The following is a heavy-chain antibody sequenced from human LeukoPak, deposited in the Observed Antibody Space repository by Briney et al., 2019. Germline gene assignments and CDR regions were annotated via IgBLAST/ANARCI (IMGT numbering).Heavy chain of an antibody. CDR3: ARDRGYSSGWYLTIFDY. V-gene: IGHV1-18*01. CDR2: ISAYNGNT. CDR1: GYTFTSYG. Sequence: ASVKVSCKASGYTFTSYGISWVRQAPGQGLEWMGWISAYNGNTNYAQKLQGRVTMTTDTSTSTAYMELRSLRSDDTAVYYCARDRGYSSGWYLTIFDYWGQGTLVTVSS. D-gene: IGHD6-19*01. J-gene: IGHJ4*02.